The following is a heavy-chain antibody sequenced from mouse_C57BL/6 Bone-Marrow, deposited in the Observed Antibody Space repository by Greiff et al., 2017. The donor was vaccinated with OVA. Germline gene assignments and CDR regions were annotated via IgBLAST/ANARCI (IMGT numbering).Heavy chain of an antibody. J-gene: IGHJ1*03. CDR2: TDPSDSYT. V-gene: IGHV1-69*01. D-gene: IGHD6-1*01. Sequence: QVQLQQPGAELVMPGASVKLSCKASGYTFTSYWMHWVKQRPGQGLEWIGETDPSDSYTNYNQKFKGKSTLTVDKSSSTAYMQLSSLTSEDSAVYYCAREGSSYWYFDVWGTGTTVTVSS. CDR3: AREGSSYWYFDV. CDR1: GYTFTSYW.